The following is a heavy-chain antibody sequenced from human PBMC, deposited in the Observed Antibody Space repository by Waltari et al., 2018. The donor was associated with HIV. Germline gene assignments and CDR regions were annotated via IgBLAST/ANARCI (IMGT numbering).Heavy chain of an antibody. CDR3: ARTRIPSSGWYVDY. CDR2: IYTSGST. CDR1: GGSISSGTYY. D-gene: IGHD6-19*01. V-gene: IGHV4-61*02. J-gene: IGHJ4*02. Sequence: QVQLQESGPGLVKPSQTLSLTCTVSGGSISSGTYYWSWIRQPAGKGLEWIGRIYTSGSTNHNPSLKSRLTISVDTSKNQFSLKLSSVTAADTAVYYCARTRIPSSGWYVDYWGQGTLVTVSS.